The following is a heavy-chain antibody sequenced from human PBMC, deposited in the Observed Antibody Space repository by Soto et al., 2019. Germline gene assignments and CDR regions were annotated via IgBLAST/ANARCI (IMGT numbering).Heavy chain of an antibody. CDR3: VQSRCGVGCLQIYSSNSYYGLDV. Sequence: QITLKESGPPLVKPTQTLTLTCTFSGLSLRTTGVGVGWVRQPPGKALEWLALLYWDDDKRYSPSLKSRLTITMDTSDKPLVLTMTTMDPVDTAPYSCVQSRCGVGCLQIYSSNSYYGLDVWCQGTTVTFSS. V-gene: IGHV2-5*02. CDR2: LYWDDDK. CDR1: GLSLRTTGVG. J-gene: IGHJ6*02. D-gene: IGHD2-21*02.